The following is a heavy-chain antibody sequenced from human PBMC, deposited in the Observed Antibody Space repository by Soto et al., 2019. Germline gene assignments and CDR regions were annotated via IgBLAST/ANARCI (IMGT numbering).Heavy chain of an antibody. V-gene: IGHV4-34*01. Sequence: SETLSLTCAVYGGSFSGYYWSWIRQPPGKGLEWIGEINHSGSTNYNPSLKSRVTISVDTSKNQFSLKLSSVTAADTAVYYCARGGGIVVVPAAWYYYYMDVWGKGTTVTVSS. CDR2: INHSGST. D-gene: IGHD2-2*01. CDR1: GGSFSGYY. J-gene: IGHJ6*03. CDR3: ARGGGIVVVPAAWYYYYMDV.